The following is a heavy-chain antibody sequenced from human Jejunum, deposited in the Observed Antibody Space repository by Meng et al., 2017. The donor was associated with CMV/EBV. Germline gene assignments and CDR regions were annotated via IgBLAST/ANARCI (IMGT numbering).Heavy chain of an antibody. D-gene: IGHD4-23*01. CDR3: ARGGWELPDYYYYGMDV. CDR2: INWNGDST. Sequence: FAELGMSWVRQAPGRGLEGVSGINWNGDSTGYGDSVKGRFTISRDNAKNSLYLQMNNLRAEDTALYYCARGGWELPDYYYYGMDVWGHGTTVTVSS. CDR1: FAELG. J-gene: IGHJ6*02. V-gene: IGHV3-20*03.